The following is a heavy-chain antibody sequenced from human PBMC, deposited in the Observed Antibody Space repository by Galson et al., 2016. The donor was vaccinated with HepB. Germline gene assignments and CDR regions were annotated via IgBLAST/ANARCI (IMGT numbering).Heavy chain of an antibody. CDR1: GGTFSSYA. J-gene: IGHJ4*02. CDR2: IIPIFATA. CDR3: ARGSHYYDSSGPFAY. V-gene: IGHV1-69*13. Sequence: SVKVSCKASGGTFSSYAISWVRLAPGQGLEWMGRIIPIFATANYAQRFHGRVTITADESTSTAYMELSSLRSEDTAVYYCARGSHYYDSSGPFAYWGQGTLVTVSS. D-gene: IGHD3-22*01.